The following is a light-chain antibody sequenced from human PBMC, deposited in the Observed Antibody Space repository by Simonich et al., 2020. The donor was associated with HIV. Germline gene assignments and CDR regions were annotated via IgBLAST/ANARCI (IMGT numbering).Light chain of an antibody. J-gene: IGKJ1*01. Sequence: EIVMTQSPATLSVSPGEKATFSCRASQSVTNNLAWYQQKPGQAPRLLIYGASTRATGIPVRFSGSGSGTDFTLTISSLQSEDFAVYYCQQYNNWWTFGQGTKVEIK. CDR2: GAS. CDR3: QQYNNWWT. CDR1: QSVTNN. V-gene: IGKV3-15*01.